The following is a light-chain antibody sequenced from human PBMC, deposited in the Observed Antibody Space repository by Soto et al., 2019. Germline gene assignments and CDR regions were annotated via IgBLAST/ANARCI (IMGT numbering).Light chain of an antibody. CDR3: CSYARSSTLV. V-gene: IGLV2-23*01. J-gene: IGLJ2*01. CDR2: EGS. Sequence: QSALTQPASVSGSPGQSITISCTGTSSDVGSYNLVSWYQQHPGKAPKLMIYEGSRRPSGVSNRFSGSKSGNTASLTISGLQAEDEADYYCCSYARSSTLVFGGGTMLTVL. CDR1: SSDVGSYNL.